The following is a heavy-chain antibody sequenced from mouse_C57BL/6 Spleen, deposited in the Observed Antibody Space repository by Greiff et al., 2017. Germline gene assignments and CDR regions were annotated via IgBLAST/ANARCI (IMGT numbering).Heavy chain of an antibody. Sequence: VQLQQSGAELARPGASVKLSCKASGYTFTSYGISWVKQRTGQGLEWIGEIYPRSGNTYYNEKFKGKATLTADKSSSTAYMELRSLTSEDSAVYFCASTVVARYYFDYWGQGTTLTVSS. CDR2: IYPRSGNT. D-gene: IGHD1-1*01. CDR1: GYTFTSYG. J-gene: IGHJ2*01. V-gene: IGHV1-81*01. CDR3: ASTVVARYYFDY.